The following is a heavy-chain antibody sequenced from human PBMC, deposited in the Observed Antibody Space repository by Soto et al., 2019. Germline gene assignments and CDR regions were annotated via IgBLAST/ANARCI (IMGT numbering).Heavy chain of an antibody. D-gene: IGHD1-26*01. CDR3: AKNSGSLSYYYYGMDV. V-gene: IGHV3-43D*04. CDR1: GFTFDDCA. Sequence: GGSLRLSCAASGFTFDDCAMHWVRQAPGKGLEWVSLISWDGGSTYYADSVKGRFTISRDNSKNSLYLQMNSLRAEDTALYYCAKNSGSLSYYYYGMDVWGQGTTVTVSS. J-gene: IGHJ6*02. CDR2: ISWDGGST.